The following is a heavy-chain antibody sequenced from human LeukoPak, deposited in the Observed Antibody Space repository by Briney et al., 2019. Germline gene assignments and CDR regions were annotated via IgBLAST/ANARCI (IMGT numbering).Heavy chain of an antibody. J-gene: IGHJ3*02. CDR3: ARYCRSTSCPGGAFDI. D-gene: IGHD2-2*01. V-gene: IGHV4-34*01. CDR1: CGSFSVYY. CDR2: INHSGST. Sequence: PLETLSLTCAVYCGSFSVYYWSWIRQPSGKGLEWIGEINHSGSTNCNPSLKSRVAISVDTYKNQFSLKLSSVTAADTAVYYCARYCRSTSCPGGAFDIWGQGTMVTVSS.